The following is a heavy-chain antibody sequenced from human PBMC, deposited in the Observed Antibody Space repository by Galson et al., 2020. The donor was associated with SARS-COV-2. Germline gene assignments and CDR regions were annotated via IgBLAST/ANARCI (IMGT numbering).Heavy chain of an antibody. D-gene: IGHD5-12*01. CDR3: ARHRHVAWPDLYNWFDP. CDR1: GYSFTSYW. CDR2: IYPGDSDT. J-gene: IGHJ5*02. V-gene: IGHV5-51*01. Sequence: GESLKISCKGSGYSFTSYWIGWVRQMPGKGLEWMGIIYPGDSDTRYSPSFQGQVTISADKSISTAYLQWSSLKASDTAMYYCARHRHVAWPDLYNWFDPWGQGTLVTVSS.